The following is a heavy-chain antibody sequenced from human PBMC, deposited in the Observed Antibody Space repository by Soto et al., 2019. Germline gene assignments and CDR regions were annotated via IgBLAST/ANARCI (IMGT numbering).Heavy chain of an antibody. CDR1: GFTFSSYW. Sequence: PGGSLRLSCAASGFTFSSYWMSWVRQAPGKGLEWVANIKQDGSEKYYVDSVKGRFTISRDNAKNSLYLQMNSLRAEDTAVYYCARDRSSGWYFGYYYYGMDVWGQGTTVTVSS. J-gene: IGHJ6*02. CDR2: IKQDGSEK. CDR3: ARDRSSGWYFGYYYYGMDV. D-gene: IGHD6-19*01. V-gene: IGHV3-7*04.